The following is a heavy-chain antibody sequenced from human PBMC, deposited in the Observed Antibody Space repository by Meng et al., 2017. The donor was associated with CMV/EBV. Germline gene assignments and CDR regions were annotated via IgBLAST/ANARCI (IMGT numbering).Heavy chain of an antibody. V-gene: IGHV3-21*01. D-gene: IGHD1-7*01. CDR2: ISSSSSYI. CDR3: ARLHWNYDAFDI. CDR1: GFTFSSYS. Sequence: GGSLRLSCAASGFTFSSYSMNWVRQAPGKGLEWVSSISSSSSYIYYADSVKGRFTISRGNAKNSLYLQMNSLRAEDTAVYYCARLHWNYDAFDIWGQGTMVTVSS. J-gene: IGHJ3*02.